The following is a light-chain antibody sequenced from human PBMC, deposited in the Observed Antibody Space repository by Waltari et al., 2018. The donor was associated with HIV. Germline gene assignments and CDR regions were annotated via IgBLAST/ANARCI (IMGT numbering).Light chain of an antibody. Sequence: SSELTQDPAVSVALGQTVRITCQGVSLRSYYASWYQPKPGQAPVLVIYGKNNRPSGIPDRFSGSSSGNTASLTITGAQAEDEADYYCNSRDSSGNPNYVFGTGTKVTVL. J-gene: IGLJ1*01. CDR2: GKN. CDR3: NSRDSSGNPNYV. V-gene: IGLV3-19*01. CDR1: SLRSYY.